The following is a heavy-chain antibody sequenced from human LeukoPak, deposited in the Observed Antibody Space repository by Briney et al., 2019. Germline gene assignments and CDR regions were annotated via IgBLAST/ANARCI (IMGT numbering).Heavy chain of an antibody. Sequence: GGSLRLSCAASGFTFRSYSMNWVRQAPGKGLEWVSYISSSSSSSTIYYADSVRGRFTISRDNAKNSLYLQMDSLRAEDTAVYYCARESHGSGSYYYLDYFDYWGQGTLVTVSS. CDR3: ARESHGSGSYYYLDYFDY. CDR1: GFTFRSYS. D-gene: IGHD3-10*01. V-gene: IGHV3-48*01. CDR2: ISSSSSSSTI. J-gene: IGHJ4*02.